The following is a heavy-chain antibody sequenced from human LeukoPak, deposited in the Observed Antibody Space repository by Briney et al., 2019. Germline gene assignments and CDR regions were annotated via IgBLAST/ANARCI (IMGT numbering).Heavy chain of an antibody. D-gene: IGHD2-2*02. CDR1: GFTFSSYA. V-gene: IGHV3-23*01. CDR2: ISGSGGST. CDR3: AKDRLGYCSSTSCYNAFDI. J-gene: IGHJ3*02. Sequence: PGGSLRLSCAASGFTFSSYAMSWVRQAPGKGLEWVSAISGSGGSTYYADSVKGRFTISRDNSKNTVYLQKNSLRAEDTAVYYCAKDRLGYCSSTSCYNAFDIWGQGTMVTVSS.